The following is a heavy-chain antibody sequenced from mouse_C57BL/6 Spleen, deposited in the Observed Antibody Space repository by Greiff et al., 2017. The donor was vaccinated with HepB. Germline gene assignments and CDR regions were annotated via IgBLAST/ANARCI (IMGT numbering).Heavy chain of an antibody. CDR3: ARGDDYDGTWFAY. Sequence: VKLQQPGAELVKPGASVKMSCKASGYTFTSYWITWVKQRPGQGLEWIGDIYPGSGSTNYNEKFKSKATLTVDTSSSTAYMQLSSLTSEDSAVYYCARGDDYDGTWFAYWGQGTLVTVSA. D-gene: IGHD2-4*01. CDR2: IYPGSGST. CDR1: GYTFTSYW. V-gene: IGHV1-55*01. J-gene: IGHJ3*01.